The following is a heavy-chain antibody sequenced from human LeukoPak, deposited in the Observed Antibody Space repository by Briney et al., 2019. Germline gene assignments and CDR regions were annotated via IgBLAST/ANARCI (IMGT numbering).Heavy chain of an antibody. D-gene: IGHD2-21*02. V-gene: IGHV1-2*02. Sequence: ASVKVSCKASGYTFTGYYMHWVRQAPGQGLEWMGWINPNSGGTNYAQKFQGRVTITADKSTSTAYMELSSLRSEDTAVYYCARNLPYCGGDCYLQHWGQGTLVTVSS. CDR2: INPNSGGT. CDR1: GYTFTGYY. J-gene: IGHJ1*01. CDR3: ARNLPYCGGDCYLQH.